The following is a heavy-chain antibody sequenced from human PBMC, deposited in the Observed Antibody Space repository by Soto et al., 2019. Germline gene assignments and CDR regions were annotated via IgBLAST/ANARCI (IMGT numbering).Heavy chain of an antibody. J-gene: IGHJ4*02. V-gene: IGHV4-30-4*01. CDR3: ARSPKGTNFDY. CDR1: GGSISSGDYY. Sequence: QVQLQESGPGLVKPSQTLSLTCTVSGGSISSGDYYWSWIRQPPGKGLEWIGYIYYSGSTYYNPPXKXXVTISVDTSKNQFSLKLSSVTAADTAVYYCARSPKGTNFDYWGQGTLVTVSS. D-gene: IGHD1-1*01. CDR2: IYYSGST.